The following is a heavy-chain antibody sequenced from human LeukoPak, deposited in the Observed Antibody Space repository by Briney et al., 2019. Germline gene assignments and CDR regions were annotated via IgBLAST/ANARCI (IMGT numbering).Heavy chain of an antibody. CDR2: ISGSGGST. Sequence: GGSLRLSCAASGFTFSSYAMSWVRQAPGKGLEWVSVISGSGGSTYYADSVKGRLTISRDNSKNTLYLQMNSLRAEDTAVYYCAKDGGGYNYYYYGMDVWGQGTTVTVSS. D-gene: IGHD5-12*01. CDR1: GFTFSSYA. V-gene: IGHV3-23*01. CDR3: AKDGGGYNYYYYGMDV. J-gene: IGHJ6*02.